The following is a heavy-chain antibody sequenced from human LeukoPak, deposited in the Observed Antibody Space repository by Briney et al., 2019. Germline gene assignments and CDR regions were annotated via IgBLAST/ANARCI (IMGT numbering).Heavy chain of an antibody. CDR3: ARASIVGATDFDY. CDR2: ISYDGSNK. D-gene: IGHD1-26*01. CDR1: GFTFSSYA. V-gene: IGHV3-30-3*01. J-gene: IGHJ4*02. Sequence: GGSLRLSCAASGFTFSSYAMHWVRQAPGKGLEWVAVISYDGSNKYYADSVKGRFTISRDNSKNTLYLQMNSLRAKDTAVYYCARASIVGATDFDYWGQGTLVTVSS.